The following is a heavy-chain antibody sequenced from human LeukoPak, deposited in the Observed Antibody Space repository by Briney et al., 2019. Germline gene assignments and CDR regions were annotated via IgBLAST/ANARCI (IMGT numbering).Heavy chain of an antibody. D-gene: IGHD3-10*01. J-gene: IGHJ5*02. V-gene: IGHV1-69*02. Sequence: ASVKVSCKASGYTFTGYYIHWVRQAPGQGLEWMGRIIPILGIANYAQKFQGRVTITADKSTSTAYMELSSLRSEDTAVYYCAHTAPLLWFGELYGEGDWFDPWGQGTLVTVSS. CDR2: IIPILGIA. CDR3: AHTAPLLWFGELYGEGDWFDP. CDR1: GYTFTGYY.